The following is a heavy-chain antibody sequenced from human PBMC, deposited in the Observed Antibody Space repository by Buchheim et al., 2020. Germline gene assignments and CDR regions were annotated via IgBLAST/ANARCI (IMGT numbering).Heavy chain of an antibody. Sequence: QVQLQQWGAGLLKPSETLSLTCAVYGGSFSGYYWSWIRQPPGKGLEWIGEINHSGSTNYNPSLKSRVTISVDTSKNQFSLKLSSVTAADTAVYYCARGIKAAGTRGYYYYGMDVWGQGTT. D-gene: IGHD6-13*01. V-gene: IGHV4-34*01. CDR1: GGSFSGYY. CDR3: ARGIKAAGTRGYYYYGMDV. CDR2: INHSGST. J-gene: IGHJ6*02.